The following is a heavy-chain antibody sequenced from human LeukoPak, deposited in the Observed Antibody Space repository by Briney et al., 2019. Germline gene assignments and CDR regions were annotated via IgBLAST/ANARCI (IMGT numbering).Heavy chain of an antibody. J-gene: IGHJ3*02. D-gene: IGHD3-9*01. V-gene: IGHV4-59*01. CDR2: IYNSGST. CDR1: GGSITNDY. Sequence: SETLSLTCSVSGGSITNDYWSWIRQPPGKALEWIGEIYNSGSTKYNPSLKSRVTISLDTSRNQFSLKLSSVTAADTAVYYCARDGAVDILTGYGAFDMWGQGTMVTVSS. CDR3: ARDGAVDILTGYGAFDM.